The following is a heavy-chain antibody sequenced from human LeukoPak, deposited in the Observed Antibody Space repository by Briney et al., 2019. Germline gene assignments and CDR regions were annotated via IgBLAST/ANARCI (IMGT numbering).Heavy chain of an antibody. J-gene: IGHJ4*02. CDR1: GFTFSNAW. V-gene: IGHV3-15*01. D-gene: IGHD3-9*01. CDR3: TTPYDILTGYDY. Sequence: GGSLRLSCAASGFTFSNAWMSWVRQAPGKGLEWVGRIKSKTDGGTTDYAAPVKGRFTISRDDSKNTLYLQMNSLKTEDTAVYYCTTPYDILTGYDYWGQGTLVTVSS. CDR2: IKSKTDGGTT.